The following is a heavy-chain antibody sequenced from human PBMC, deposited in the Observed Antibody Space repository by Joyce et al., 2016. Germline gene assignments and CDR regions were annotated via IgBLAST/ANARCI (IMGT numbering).Heavy chain of an antibody. CDR3: ARHITISGVVSDYYGMDV. J-gene: IGHJ6*02. CDR1: GDTFTHYA. Sequence: QVQLVQSGAEVKKPGSSVKVSCKSTGDTFTHYAISWVRQAPGQGLEWMGGIITIFVTANYAQNFQGRVTITADKSTSTAYMELSSLRSEDTAVYYCARHITISGVVSDYYGMDVWGQGTTVTVSS. D-gene: IGHD3-3*01. CDR2: IITIFVTA. V-gene: IGHV1-69*06.